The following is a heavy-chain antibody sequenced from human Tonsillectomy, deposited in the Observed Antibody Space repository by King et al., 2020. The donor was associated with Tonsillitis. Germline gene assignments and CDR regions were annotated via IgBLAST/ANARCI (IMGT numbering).Heavy chain of an antibody. CDR2: VSLDWTYT. J-gene: IGHJ4*02. CDR1: GFTFSSYW. V-gene: IGHV3-74*03. Sequence: VQLVESGGVLVQPGGSLRLSCASSGFTFSSYWMHWVRQAPGKGLVWVSRVSLDWTYTEYADSVRVRFSLSRDNAKNTVYMQMNSLRVADTAVYYCVRDLTTADYWGQGTLVTVSS. D-gene: IGHD4-11*01. CDR3: VRDLTTADY.